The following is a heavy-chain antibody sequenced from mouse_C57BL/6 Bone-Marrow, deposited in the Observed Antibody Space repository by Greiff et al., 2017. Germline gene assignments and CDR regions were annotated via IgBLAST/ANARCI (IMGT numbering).Heavy chain of an antibody. V-gene: IGHV1-69*01. CDR3: ATTGFDY. CDR2: IDPSDSYT. Sequence: QVQLKQSGAELVMPGASVKLSCKASGYTFTSYWMHWVKQRPGQGLEWIGEIDPSDSYTNYNQKFKGKSTLTVDKSSSTAYMQLSSLTSEDSAVYYCATTGFDYWGRGTTLTVSS. J-gene: IGHJ2*01. CDR1: GYTFTSYW.